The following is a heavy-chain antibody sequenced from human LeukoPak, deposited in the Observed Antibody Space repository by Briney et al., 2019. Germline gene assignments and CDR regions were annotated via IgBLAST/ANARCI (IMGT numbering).Heavy chain of an antibody. V-gene: IGHV1-2*02. CDR2: INPSSGDT. J-gene: IGHJ4*02. CDR3: AKNPYEYYFDY. Sequence: GASVKVSCKASGYTLTGYYMHWVRLAPGPGLGWMGWINPSSGDTHYAQKFQGRVTMTRDTSISTAYMELSRLSSDDTAVYYCAKNPYEYYFDYWGQGTLVTVSS. CDR1: GYTLTGYY. D-gene: IGHD5-12*01.